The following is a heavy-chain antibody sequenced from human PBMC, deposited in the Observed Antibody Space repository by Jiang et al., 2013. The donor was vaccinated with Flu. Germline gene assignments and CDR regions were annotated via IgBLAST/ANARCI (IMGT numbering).Heavy chain of an antibody. Sequence: AASGFTFTNYAMKWVRQAPGEGLEWVSTISFSSRYIYYADSLRGRFTVSRDNANNSLYLQMNSLSDDDTAVYYCVRGAGSVRGAHNYGYWGLGTLVTVSS. CDR1: GFTFTNYA. J-gene: IGHJ4*02. CDR3: VRGAGSVRGAHNYGY. D-gene: IGHD5-24*01. CDR2: ISFSSRYI. V-gene: IGHV3-21*06.